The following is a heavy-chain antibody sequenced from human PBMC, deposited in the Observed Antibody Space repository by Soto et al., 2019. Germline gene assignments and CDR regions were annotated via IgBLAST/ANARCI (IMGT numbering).Heavy chain of an antibody. Sequence: GGSLRLSCAASGFTFDDYAMHWVRQAPGKGLEWVSGISWNSGSIGYADSVKGRFTISRDNAKNSLYLQMNSLRAEDTALYYCAKSTRPRFFGGYVGFYYYYYYMDVWGKGTTVTVSS. V-gene: IGHV3-9*01. CDR1: GFTFDDYA. D-gene: IGHD5-12*01. J-gene: IGHJ6*03. CDR2: ISWNSGSI. CDR3: AKSTRPRFFGGYVGFYYYYYYMDV.